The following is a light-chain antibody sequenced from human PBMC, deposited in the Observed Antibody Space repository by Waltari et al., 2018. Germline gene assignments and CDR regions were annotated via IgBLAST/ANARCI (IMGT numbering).Light chain of an antibody. J-gene: IGLJ2*01. Sequence: QSILTQPPSVSAAPGQKVPLSCFGHTPAIRTNPLSWYHPCPGTAPRLLIYDTNKRPSEIPDRFSASKSGTSATLDITGLRTGDEGDYYCATWDSSVGGGIFGGGTKLTVL. CDR3: ATWDSSVGGGI. V-gene: IGLV1-51*01. CDR1: TPAIRTNP. CDR2: DTN.